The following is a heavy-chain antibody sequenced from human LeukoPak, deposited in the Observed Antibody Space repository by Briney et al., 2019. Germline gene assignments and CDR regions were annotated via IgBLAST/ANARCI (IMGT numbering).Heavy chain of an antibody. V-gene: IGHV3-15*01. D-gene: IGHD2-21*02. Sequence: GGSLRLSCAASGFTFTNAWMSWVRQAPGKGLEWIGRIKSKTDGGTTDYAAPVKGRFTISRDDSRNTLYLQMNSLKTEDTAMYYCTTCGGDCYFNYWGQGTLVTVSS. J-gene: IGHJ4*02. CDR3: TTCGGDCYFNY. CDR2: IKSKTDGGTT. CDR1: GFTFTNAW.